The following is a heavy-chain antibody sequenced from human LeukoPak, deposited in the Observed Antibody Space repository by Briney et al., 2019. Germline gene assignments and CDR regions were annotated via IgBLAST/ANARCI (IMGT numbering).Heavy chain of an antibody. CDR2: LNSDGSTT. Sequence: GGSLRLSCAASGFTFSSYWMHWVRQAPGKGLVWVSRLNSDGSTTTYADSVKGRFTISRANAKNTLYLQMSSLRAEDTAVYYCTRAGVTFDIWGQGTVVTVSS. CDR3: TRAGVTFDI. J-gene: IGHJ3*02. V-gene: IGHV3-74*01. CDR1: GFTFSSYW. D-gene: IGHD2-8*01.